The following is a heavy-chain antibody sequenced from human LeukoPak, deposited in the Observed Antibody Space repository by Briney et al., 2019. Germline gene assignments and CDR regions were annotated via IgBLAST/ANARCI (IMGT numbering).Heavy chain of an antibody. Sequence: SQTLSLTCAVTGASVSSGGSSWAWIRQPPGKGLEWIGYIFHIVNTFYNPSLQSRVTISVDRAKNQVSLRLTSVTAADTAVYYCARDSYGLGSNYFDPWGQGTQVTVSS. J-gene: IGHJ5*02. D-gene: IGHD3-10*01. CDR3: ARDSYGLGSNYFDP. V-gene: IGHV4-30-2*01. CDR2: IFHIVNT. CDR1: GASVSSGGSS.